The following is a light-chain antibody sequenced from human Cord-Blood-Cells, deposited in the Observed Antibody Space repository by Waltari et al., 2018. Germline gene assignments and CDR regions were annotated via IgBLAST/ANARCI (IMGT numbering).Light chain of an antibody. J-gene: IGLJ3*02. V-gene: IGLV2-23*01. CDR2: EGR. Sequence: QSALTQPASVSGSPGQSITISCTGTSSDVGSYNLVSWYQQHPGKAPKLRFYEGRKRPSGVSNRFSGSKAGNTASLTISGLQAEDEADYYCCSYAGSSTWVFGGGTKLTVL. CDR3: CSYAGSSTWV. CDR1: SSDVGSYNL.